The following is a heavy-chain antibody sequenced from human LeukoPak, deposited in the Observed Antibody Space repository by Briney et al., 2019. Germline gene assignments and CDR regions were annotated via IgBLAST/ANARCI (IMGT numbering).Heavy chain of an antibody. Sequence: PSETLSLTCTVSGGSISSYYWSWSRQPPGKGLEWIGRIYTSGSTNYNPSLKSRVTMSVDTSKNQFSLKLSSVTAADTAVYYCASHTYYYDSSGYYYGPHAFDIWGQGTMVTVSS. CDR2: IYTSGST. V-gene: IGHV4-4*07. CDR1: GGSISSYY. J-gene: IGHJ3*02. D-gene: IGHD3-22*01. CDR3: ASHTYYYDSSGYYYGPHAFDI.